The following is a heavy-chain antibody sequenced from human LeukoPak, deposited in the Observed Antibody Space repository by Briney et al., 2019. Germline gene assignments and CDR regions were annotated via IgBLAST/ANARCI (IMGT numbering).Heavy chain of an antibody. CDR3: ARRHIAAASTLEY. D-gene: IGHD6-13*01. CDR2: IYSTGST. V-gene: IGHV4-59*01. J-gene: IGHJ4*02. Sequence: PSETLSLTCNVSGGTISSYRWSWIRQSPGKGLEWFGFIYSTGSTNYNPSLKSRVTISVDTSKNQFSLKLTSVTAADTAVYYCARRHIAAASTLEYWGQGPLVTVSS. CDR1: GGTISSYR.